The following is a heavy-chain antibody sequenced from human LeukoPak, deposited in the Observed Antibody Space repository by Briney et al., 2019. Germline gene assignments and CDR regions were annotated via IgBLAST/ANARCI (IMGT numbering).Heavy chain of an antibody. CDR1: GFTFSNYW. V-gene: IGHV3-74*01. D-gene: IGHD3-10*01. CDR3: AKDLHYGSADY. Sequence: GGSLRLSCAASGFTFSNYWMHWVRQVPGKGLVWVSLINRDGSTTNYADSVKGRFTISRDNAKNMLYLQMNSLRAEDTAVYYCAKDLHYGSADYWGQGTLVTVSS. J-gene: IGHJ4*02. CDR2: INRDGSTT.